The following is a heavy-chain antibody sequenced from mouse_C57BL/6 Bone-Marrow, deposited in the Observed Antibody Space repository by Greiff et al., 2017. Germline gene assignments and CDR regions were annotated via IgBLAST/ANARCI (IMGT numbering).Heavy chain of an antibody. CDR1: GISITTGTYR. V-gene: IGHV3-5*01. CDR3: AREVSRYFDV. Sequence: VQLKESGPGLVKPSQTVFLTCTVTGISITTGTYRWSWIRQFPGNQLEWIGYIYYRGTITSNPSLTSRTTITRDTPKNQFFLEMNSLTAEDTATYYCAREVSRYFDVWGTGTTVTVSS. J-gene: IGHJ1*03. CDR2: IYYRGTI.